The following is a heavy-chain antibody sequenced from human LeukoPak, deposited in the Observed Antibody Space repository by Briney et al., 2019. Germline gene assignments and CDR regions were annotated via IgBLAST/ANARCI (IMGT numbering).Heavy chain of an antibody. Sequence: PGGSLRLSCAPAGFTFSSYAMHWVRQAPGKGLEWVAVISYDGSNKYYADSVKGRFTISRDSSKNTLFLRMHILRAEDTAVYYRARQRSLTVYDSSGYYYPDAFDVWGQGTMVTVSS. V-gene: IGHV3-30-3*01. J-gene: IGHJ3*01. D-gene: IGHD3-22*01. CDR3: ARQRSLTVYDSSGYYYPDAFDV. CDR1: GFTFSSYA. CDR2: ISYDGSNK.